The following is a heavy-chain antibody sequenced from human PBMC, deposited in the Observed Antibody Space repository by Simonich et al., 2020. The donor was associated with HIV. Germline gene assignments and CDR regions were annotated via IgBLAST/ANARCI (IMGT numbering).Heavy chain of an antibody. Sequence: QVQLQQWGAGLLKPSETLSLTCAVYGGSFSGYYWSWIRQPPGKGLEWIGESNHSGSTNYTPSLKSRVTISVDTAKNQFSLKLSSVTAADTAVYYCAREGNSGYDRGWFDPWGQGNLVTASS. D-gene: IGHD5-12*01. V-gene: IGHV4-34*01. CDR2: SNHSGST. CDR1: GGSFSGYY. CDR3: AREGNSGYDRGWFDP. J-gene: IGHJ5*02.